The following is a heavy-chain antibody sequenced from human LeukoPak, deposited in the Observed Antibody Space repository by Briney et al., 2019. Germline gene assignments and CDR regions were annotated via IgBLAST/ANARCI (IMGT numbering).Heavy chain of an antibody. V-gene: IGHV1-69*13. CDR3: ASPVKYYDTWGGYPPFDY. Sequence: SVKVSCKASGGTFNNFAISWVRQAPGQGLEWVGGIIPMSGTANYAQKFQGRVTITADESTSTAYMELSSLRSEDTAIYYCASPVKYYDTWGGYPPFDYWGQGTLVTVSS. J-gene: IGHJ4*02. CDR2: IIPMSGTA. CDR1: GGTFNNFA. D-gene: IGHD3-3*01.